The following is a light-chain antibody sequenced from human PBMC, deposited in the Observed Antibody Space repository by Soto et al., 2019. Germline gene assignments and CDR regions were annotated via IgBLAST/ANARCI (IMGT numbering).Light chain of an antibody. V-gene: IGKV3-20*01. CDR2: GAS. CDR3: QLYYNSLWT. J-gene: IGKJ1*01. Sequence: EIVLTQSPGTLSLSPGERATLSCRASQNIRSSYLVWSQHKPGQAPRLLIYGASSRATGIPDRFSGSGSGTDFTLTITSLEPEDSAVYYCQLYYNSLWTFGQGTKVQIK. CDR1: QNIRSSY.